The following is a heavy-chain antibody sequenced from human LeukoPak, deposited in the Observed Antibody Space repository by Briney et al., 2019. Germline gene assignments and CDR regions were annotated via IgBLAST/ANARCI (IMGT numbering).Heavy chain of an antibody. CDR2: IRFDGSNK. CDR1: GFTFSNYA. J-gene: IGHJ4*02. V-gene: IGHV3-30*02. D-gene: IGHD3-10*01. Sequence: GSLRLSCAASGFTFSNYAMHWVRQAPGKRLEWVTFIRFDGSNKYYADSVKGRFTNSRDNSKNTLYLQMNSLRTEGTAVYYCAKDGGSGSYFTGQFDYWGQGTLVTVSS. CDR3: AKDGGSGSYFTGQFDY.